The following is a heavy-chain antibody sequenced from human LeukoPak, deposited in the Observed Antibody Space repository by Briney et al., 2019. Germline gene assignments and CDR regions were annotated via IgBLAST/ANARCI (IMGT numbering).Heavy chain of an antibody. V-gene: IGHV3-48*01. J-gene: IGHJ3*02. CDR3: ARDYSSSWYDALDI. D-gene: IGHD6-13*01. CDR1: GFTFSSYS. Sequence: GGSLRLSCAASGFTFSSYSMNWVRQAPGKGLEWVSYISSSSSTIYYADSVKGRFTISRDNAKNSLYLQMNSLRAEDTAVYYCARDYSSSWYDALDIWGQGTMVTVSS. CDR2: ISSSSSTI.